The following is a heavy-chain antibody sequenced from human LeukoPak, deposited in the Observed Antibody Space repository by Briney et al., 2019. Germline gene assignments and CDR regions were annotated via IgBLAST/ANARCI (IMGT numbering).Heavy chain of an antibody. Sequence: SETLSLTCAVYGRSFSGYYWSWIRQPPGKGLEWIGEINHSGSTNYNPSLKSQVTISVDTSKNQFSLKLSSVTAADTAVYYCASMTTVRGRYFYYYYGMDVWGQGTTVTVSS. CDR2: INHSGST. D-gene: IGHD4-11*01. CDR3: ASMTTVRGRYFYYYYGMDV. V-gene: IGHV4-34*01. CDR1: GRSFSGYY. J-gene: IGHJ6*02.